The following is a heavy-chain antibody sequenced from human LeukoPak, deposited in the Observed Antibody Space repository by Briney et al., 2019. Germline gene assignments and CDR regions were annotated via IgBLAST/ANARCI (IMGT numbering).Heavy chain of an antibody. J-gene: IGHJ4*02. CDR1: GGTFSSYA. CDR3: ASEGKWEPGYFDY. V-gene: IGHV1-69*13. Sequence: ASVKVSCKASGGTFSSYAISWVRQAPGQGLEWMRGIIPIFGTANYAQKFQGRVTITADESTSTAYMELSSLRSEDTAVYYCASEGKWEPGYFDYWGQGTLVTVSS. CDR2: IIPIFGTA. D-gene: IGHD1-26*01.